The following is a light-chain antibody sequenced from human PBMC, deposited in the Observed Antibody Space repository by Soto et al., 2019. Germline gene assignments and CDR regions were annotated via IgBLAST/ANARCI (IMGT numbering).Light chain of an antibody. J-gene: IGKJ1*01. CDR1: QDISNY. CDR3: QQYHTYPWT. V-gene: IGKV1-16*02. Sequence: DIQMTQFPSSLSASVGDRVTITCRASQDISNYLVWFQQKPGKAPKPLIYGASSLRSGVPSKFSGSGFGTELTLTITSLQPEDFATYYCQQYHTYPWTFGQGTKVEIK. CDR2: GAS.